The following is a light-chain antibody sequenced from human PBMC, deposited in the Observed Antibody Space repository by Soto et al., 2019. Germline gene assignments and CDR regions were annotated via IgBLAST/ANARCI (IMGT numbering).Light chain of an antibody. V-gene: IGLV2-14*01. CDR2: EVT. CDR3: SSFTSRDTLV. Sequence: QSALTQPASVSGSPGQSITISCTGTSSDIGGYDFVSWYRQHPAKAPRLIISEVTNRPSGVSNRFSGSKSGNTASLTISGLQVEDEADYFCSSFTSRDTLVFGGGTKLTVL. J-gene: IGLJ3*02. CDR1: SSDIGGYDF.